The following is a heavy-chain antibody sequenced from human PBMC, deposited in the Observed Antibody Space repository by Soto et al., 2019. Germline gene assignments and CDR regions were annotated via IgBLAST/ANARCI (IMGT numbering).Heavy chain of an antibody. CDR3: AKVHPGDD. CDR1: GFTFDTYA. J-gene: IGHJ4*02. V-gene: IGHV3-23*01. CDR2: ITASGSMA. Sequence: EVQLLESGGGLVQPGGSLRLSCAASGFTFDTYAMSWVRQPPGKGVEWVSSITASGSMAYHADSVQGRFTISRDNSKNTLYLQMNGLRTEDTAVYYCAKVHPGDDWGQGTLVTVSS.